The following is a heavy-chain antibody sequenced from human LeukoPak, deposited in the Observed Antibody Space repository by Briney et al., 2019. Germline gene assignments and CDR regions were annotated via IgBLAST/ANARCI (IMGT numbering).Heavy chain of an antibody. CDR3: ARADHYYGSGSYYRNWFDP. CDR1: GYTFTSYY. V-gene: IGHV1-46*01. J-gene: IGHJ5*02. CDR2: INPSGGST. Sequence: ATVKVSCKASGYTFTSYYMHWVRQAPGQGLEWMGIINPSGGSTSYAQKFQGRVTMTRDTSTSTVYMELSSLRSEDTAVYYCARADHYYGSGSYYRNWFDPWGQGTLVTVSS. D-gene: IGHD3-10*01.